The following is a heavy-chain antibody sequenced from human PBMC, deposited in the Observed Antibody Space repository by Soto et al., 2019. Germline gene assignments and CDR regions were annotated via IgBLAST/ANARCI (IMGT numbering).Heavy chain of an antibody. CDR2: IWGDASKT. Sequence: QVQLVESGGGVVQPGTSLRLSCVASGFTFDSHGMHWVRQAPGKGLEWGAIIWGDASKTYYADSAKGRFTISRDNSKNTAYLELNSVRADDTAVYYCATGEGTFDYWGQGALVTVSS. CDR3: ATGEGTFDY. J-gene: IGHJ4*02. CDR1: GFTFDSHG. V-gene: IGHV3-33*01.